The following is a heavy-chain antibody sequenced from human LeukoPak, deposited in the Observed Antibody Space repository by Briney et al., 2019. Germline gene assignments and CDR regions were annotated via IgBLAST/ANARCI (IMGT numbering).Heavy chain of an antibody. CDR1: GGSISSSSYY. J-gene: IGHJ4*02. CDR2: IYYSGST. CDR3: ARSTGSYYSRSDY. V-gene: IGHV4-39*01. D-gene: IGHD3-10*01. Sequence: SETLSLTCTVSGGSISSSSYYWGWLRQPPGKGLEWIGSIYYSGSTYYNPSLKSRVTISVDTSKNQFSLKLSSVTAADTAVYYCARSTGSYYSRSDYWGQGTLVTVSS.